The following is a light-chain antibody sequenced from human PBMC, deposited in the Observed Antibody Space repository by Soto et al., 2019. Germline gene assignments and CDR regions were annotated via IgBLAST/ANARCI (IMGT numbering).Light chain of an antibody. V-gene: IGKV1-39*01. CDR3: QESLTSLGT. CDR2: AAS. Sequence: DIQMTQSPSSLSASVGERVTITCRASQSISSYLNWFQQKPGKAPKLLIYAASSLPTGVPSRFSGSGSGTDFTLTISCLQREDFATYYCQESLTSLGTFGPGTKVDIK. CDR1: QSISSY. J-gene: IGKJ3*01.